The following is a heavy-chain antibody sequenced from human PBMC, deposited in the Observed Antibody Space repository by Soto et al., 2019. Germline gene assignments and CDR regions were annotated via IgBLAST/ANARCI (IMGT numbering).Heavy chain of an antibody. CDR1: GFTFSSYW. CDR2: IKQDGSEK. J-gene: IGHJ6*02. D-gene: IGHD3-3*01. CDR3: ARDVLGIFGVVPHSHRHYYYYGMDV. Sequence: PGGSLRLSCAASGFTFSSYWMSWVRQAPGKGLEWVANIKQDGSEKYYVDSVKGRFTISRDNAKNSLYLQMNSLRAEDTAVYYCARDVLGIFGVVPHSHRHYYYYGMDVWGQGTTVTVSS. V-gene: IGHV3-7*01.